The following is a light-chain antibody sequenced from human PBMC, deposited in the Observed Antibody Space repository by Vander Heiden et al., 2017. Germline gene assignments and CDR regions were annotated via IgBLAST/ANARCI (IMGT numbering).Light chain of an antibody. CDR1: QDISNY. Sequence: DIQMTQSPSSLSASVGDRVTITCQASQDISNYLNWDQQKPGKAPKLLIYDASNLETGVPSRFSGSGSGTDFTFTISSLQPEDIATYYCQQYDNLPGYTFGQGTKLEIK. CDR2: DAS. V-gene: IGKV1-33*01. CDR3: QQYDNLPGYT. J-gene: IGKJ2*01.